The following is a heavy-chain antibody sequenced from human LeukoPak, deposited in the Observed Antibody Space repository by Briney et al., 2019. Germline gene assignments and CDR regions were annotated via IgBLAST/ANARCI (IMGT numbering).Heavy chain of an antibody. D-gene: IGHD3-22*01. J-gene: IGHJ4*02. CDR3: ARGSDSSGYYYGPFDY. V-gene: IGHV1-46*01. CDR1: GYTFTSYY. CDR2: INPSGGST. Sequence: ASVKVSCKASGYTFTSYYMHWVRQAPGQGLEWMGIINPSGGSTSYAQKFQGRVTMTRDTSTSTVYMELSSLRSEDTAVYYCARGSDSSGYYYGPFDYWGQGTLVTVSS.